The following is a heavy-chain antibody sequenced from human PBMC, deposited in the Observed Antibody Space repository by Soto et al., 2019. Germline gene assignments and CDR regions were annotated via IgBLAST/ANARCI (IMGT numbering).Heavy chain of an antibody. J-gene: IGHJ4*02. CDR2: ISGSGGST. CDR1: GSTFSSYA. Sequence: PGGSLRLSCAASGSTFSSYAMSWVRQAPGKGLEWVSAISGSGGSTYYADSVKGRFTISRDNSKNTLYLQMNSLRAEDTAVYYCAKPAHDYGDYYYFDYWGQGTLVTVSS. CDR3: AKPAHDYGDYYYFDY. D-gene: IGHD4-17*01. V-gene: IGHV3-23*01.